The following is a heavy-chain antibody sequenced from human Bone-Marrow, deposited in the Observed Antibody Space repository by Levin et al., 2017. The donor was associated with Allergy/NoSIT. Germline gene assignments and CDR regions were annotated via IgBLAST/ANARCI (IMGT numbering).Heavy chain of an antibody. CDR2: IYYSGSS. Sequence: SCTVSGGSISSGDYYWSWLRQPPGKGLECIGYIYYSGSSYYNPSLKSRITISVDTSKNQFSLKLSSVTVADTAVYYCARGYDSSGYYSSLDYWGQGTLVTVSS. D-gene: IGHD3-22*01. CDR3: ARGYDSSGYYSSLDY. J-gene: IGHJ4*02. CDR1: GGSISSGDYY. V-gene: IGHV4-30-4*01.